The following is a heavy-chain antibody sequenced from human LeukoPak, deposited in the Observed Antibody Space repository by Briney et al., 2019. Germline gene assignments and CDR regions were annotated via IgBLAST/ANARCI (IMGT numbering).Heavy chain of an antibody. CDR3: ARIYYYDSSGSVFDY. J-gene: IGHJ4*02. D-gene: IGHD3-22*01. CDR1: GGSISSYY. CDR2: IYYSGST. Sequence: SETLSLTCTVSGGSISSYYWSWIRQPPGKGLEWIGYIYYSGSTNYNPSLKSRVTISVDTSKNQFSLKLSSVTAADTAVYYCARIYYYDSSGSVFDYWGQGTLVTVSS. V-gene: IGHV4-59*01.